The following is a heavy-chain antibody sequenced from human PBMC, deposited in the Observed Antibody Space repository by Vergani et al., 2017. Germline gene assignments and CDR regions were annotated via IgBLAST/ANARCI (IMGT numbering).Heavy chain of an antibody. CDR2: ISDTGSVT. CDR3: AKGRGYCSRTTCLWALDG. V-gene: IGHV3-23*01. Sequence: EVNLLESGGGLVQPGGSVRLSCEDSGFTFSSFAMSWVRQAPGKGLEWVAAISDTGSVTYHADSVKGRFTISRDNSKNTLYLQMDNLRAEDTATYYCAKGRGYCSRTTCLWALDGWGQGTLVTVSS. CDR1: GFTFSSFA. J-gene: IGHJ4*02. D-gene: IGHD2-15*01.